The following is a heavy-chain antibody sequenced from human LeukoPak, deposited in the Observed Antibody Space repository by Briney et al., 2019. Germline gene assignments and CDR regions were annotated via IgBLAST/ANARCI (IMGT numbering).Heavy chain of an antibody. CDR1: GGSFSGYY. Sequence: ASETLSLTCAVYGGSFSGYYWSWIRQPPGKGLEWIGEINHSGSTNYNPSLKSRVTISVDTSKNQLSLKLTSVTAADTAVYYCARDFTHYEAYSDSRGNCFDPWGQGTLVTVSS. D-gene: IGHD3-22*01. J-gene: IGHJ5*02. V-gene: IGHV4-34*01. CDR2: INHSGST. CDR3: ARDFTHYEAYSDSRGNCFDP.